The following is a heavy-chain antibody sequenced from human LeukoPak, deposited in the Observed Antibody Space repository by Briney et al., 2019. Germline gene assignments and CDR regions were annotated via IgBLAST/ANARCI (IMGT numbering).Heavy chain of an antibody. CDR3: AKVVSGYHFDY. CDR2: ISGSGGNT. Sequence: GGSLRLSCAASGFTFSSYGMSWVRRAPGKGPEWVSGISGSGGNTYYADSVKGRFTISRDNSQNTLYLQMNTLRAEDTAVYYCAKVVSGYHFDYWGQGALVTVSS. J-gene: IGHJ4*02. V-gene: IGHV3-23*01. CDR1: GFTFSSYG. D-gene: IGHD5-12*01.